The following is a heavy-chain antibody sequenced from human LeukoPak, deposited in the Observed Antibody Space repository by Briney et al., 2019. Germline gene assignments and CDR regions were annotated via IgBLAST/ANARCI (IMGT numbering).Heavy chain of an antibody. V-gene: IGHV3-23*01. CDR1: GFPFSSYW. CDR2: ISGTGGRT. CDR3: AKGLHGGVGYGVDV. J-gene: IGHJ6*02. Sequence: PGGSLRLSCVASGFPFSSYWMTWVRQAPGKGLEWVSSISGTGGRTYSADSVKGRFTISRDNSKNTLYLQMKNLRVEHTAVYYCAKGLHGGVGYGVDVWGQGTTVSVSS. D-gene: IGHD3-16*01.